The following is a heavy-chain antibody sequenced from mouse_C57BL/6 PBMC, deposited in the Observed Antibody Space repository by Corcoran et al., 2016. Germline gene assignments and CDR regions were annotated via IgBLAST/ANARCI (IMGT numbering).Heavy chain of an antibody. CDR2: INPNNGGT. Sequence: EVQLQQSGPELVKPGASVKIPCKASGYTFPDYTMDWVKQSHGKSLEWIGDINPNNGGTIYNQKFKGKATLTVDKSSSTDYMELCSLTSEDTAVEYCARAYDGYYGRFAYWGQGTLVTVSA. CDR1: GYTFPDYT. D-gene: IGHD2-3*01. J-gene: IGHJ3*01. V-gene: IGHV1-18*01. CDR3: ARAYDGYYGRFAY.